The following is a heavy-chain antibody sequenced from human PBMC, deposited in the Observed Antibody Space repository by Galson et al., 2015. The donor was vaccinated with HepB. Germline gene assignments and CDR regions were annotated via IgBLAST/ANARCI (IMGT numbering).Heavy chain of an antibody. Sequence: SLRLSCAASGFTFSNAWMSWVRQAPGKGLEWVGRIKSKTDGGTTDYAAPVKGRFTISRDDSKNTLYLQMNSLKTEDTAVYYCTTDWGQGRYYYYYMDVWGKGTTVTVSS. CDR1: GFTFSNAW. CDR3: TTDWGQGRYYYYYMDV. J-gene: IGHJ6*03. V-gene: IGHV3-15*01. D-gene: IGHD3-16*01. CDR2: IKSKTDGGTT.